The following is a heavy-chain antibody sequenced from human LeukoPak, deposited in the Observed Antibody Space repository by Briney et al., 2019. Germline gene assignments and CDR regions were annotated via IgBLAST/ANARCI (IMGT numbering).Heavy chain of an antibody. J-gene: IGHJ4*02. CDR1: GFTYSHNG. V-gene: IGHV3-53*01. Sequence: GGSLRLSCVASGFTYSHNGMHWVRQAPGKGLEWVSVIYSGGSTYYADSVKGRFTISRDNSKNTLYLQMNSLRAEDTAVYYCARAYSYGFDFDYWGQGTLVTVSS. CDR2: IYSGGST. D-gene: IGHD5-18*01. CDR3: ARAYSYGFDFDY.